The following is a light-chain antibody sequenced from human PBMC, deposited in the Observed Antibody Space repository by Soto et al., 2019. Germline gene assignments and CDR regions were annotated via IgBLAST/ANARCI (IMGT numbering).Light chain of an antibody. CDR1: SSDVGGYNY. Sequence: QSVLTQPASVSGSPGQSITISCTGTSSDVGGYNYVSWYQQHPGKAPKLMIYDVSNRPSGVSNRFSGSKSGNTASLTISGLQAEDDADYYCSSYTSSDWVFGGGTKLTVL. V-gene: IGLV2-14*01. CDR2: DVS. CDR3: SSYTSSDWV. J-gene: IGLJ3*02.